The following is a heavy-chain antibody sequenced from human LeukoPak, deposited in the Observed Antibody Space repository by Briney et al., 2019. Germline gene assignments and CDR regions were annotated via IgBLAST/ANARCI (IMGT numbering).Heavy chain of an antibody. V-gene: IGHV4-59*01. CDR1: GGSISSYY. CDR2: IYYSGNS. J-gene: IGHJ4*02. CDR3: ATRSTGVAATFDS. Sequence: SEALSLTCTVSGGSISSYYWSWIRQPPGKGLEWIGYIYYSGNSNYNPSLKSRVTISADTSKNEFSLKLSSVTAADTAIYYCATRSTGVAATFDSWGQGALVTVSS. D-gene: IGHD2-15*01.